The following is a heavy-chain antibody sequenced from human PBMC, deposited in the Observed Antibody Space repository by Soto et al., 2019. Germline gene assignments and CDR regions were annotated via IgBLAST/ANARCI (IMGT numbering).Heavy chain of an antibody. D-gene: IGHD2-8*01. J-gene: IGHJ5*02. CDR3: ARGQARGVTPYNWFDP. CDR2: IIPIFGTA. CDR1: GGTFSSYA. Sequence: QVQLVQSGAEVKKHGSSVKVSCKASGGTFSSYAISWVRQAPGQGLEWMGGIIPIFGTANYAQKFQGRVTITADESTSTAYMELSSLRSEDTAVYYCARGQARGVTPYNWFDPWGQGTLVTVSS. V-gene: IGHV1-69*01.